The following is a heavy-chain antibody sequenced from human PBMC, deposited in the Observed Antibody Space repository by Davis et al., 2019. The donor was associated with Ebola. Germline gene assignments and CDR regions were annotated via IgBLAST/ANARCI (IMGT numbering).Heavy chain of an antibody. J-gene: IGHJ1*01. CDR2: IKEDGSEK. D-gene: IGHD2-15*01. V-gene: IGHV3-7*03. CDR3: VRGGSATAY. Sequence: PGGSLRLSCAASGFTFSSYRMRWVRQAPGKGLEWVANIKEDGSEKYYVDSVKGRFIISRDNAKNSLYLQMNNLRAEDTAVFYCVRGGSATAYWGQGTPVTVSS. CDR1: GFTFSSYR.